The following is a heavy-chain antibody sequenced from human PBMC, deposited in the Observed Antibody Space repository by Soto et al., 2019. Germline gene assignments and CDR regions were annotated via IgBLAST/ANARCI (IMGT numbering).Heavy chain of an antibody. J-gene: IGHJ5*02. CDR2: IYYSGST. CDR3: ARLITMVRGVIYWFDP. CDR1: GGSVSSGSYY. V-gene: IGHV4-61*01. Sequence: SETLSLTCTVFGGSVSSGSYYWSWIRQPPGKGLEWIGYIYYSGSTNYNPSLKSRVTISVDTSKNQFSLKLSSVTAADTAVYYCARLITMVRGVIYWFDPWGQGTLVTVSS. D-gene: IGHD3-10*01.